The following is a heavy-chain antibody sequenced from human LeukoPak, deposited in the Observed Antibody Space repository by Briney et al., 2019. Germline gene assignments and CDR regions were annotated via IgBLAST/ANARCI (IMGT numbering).Heavy chain of an antibody. J-gene: IGHJ4*02. CDR1: GGSINNLF. CDR2: FSYSGGT. D-gene: IGHD3-16*01. Sequence: SETLSLTCTVSGGSINNLFWTWIRQPPGKELEWIGYFSYSGGTTYNPSLKSRVTISIDTSKNQFSLNLNSVTAADTAVYYCAREGPLGKYSDYWGPGTLVTVSS. CDR3: AREGPLGKYSDY. V-gene: IGHV4-59*01.